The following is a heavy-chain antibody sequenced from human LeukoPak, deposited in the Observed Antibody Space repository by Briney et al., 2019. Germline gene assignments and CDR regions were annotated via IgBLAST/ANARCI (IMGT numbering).Heavy chain of an antibody. CDR1: GFTFSAYA. CDR2: ISSGGGMT. CDR3: ANPPDGYCRGANCYRFDS. Sequence: GGSLRLSCAASGFTFSAYAMTWVRQAPEKGLEWVADISSGGGMTYYKDYVKGRFTISRDNAKNTMYLKMNRHRADDTAEYFCANPPDGYCRGANCYRFDSWGQGTLVTVSS. V-gene: IGHV3-23*01. D-gene: IGHD2-15*01. J-gene: IGHJ4*02.